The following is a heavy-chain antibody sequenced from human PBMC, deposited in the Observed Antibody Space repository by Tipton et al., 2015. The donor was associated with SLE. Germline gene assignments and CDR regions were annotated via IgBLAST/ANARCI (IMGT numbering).Heavy chain of an antibody. V-gene: IGHV3-7*03. CDR2: IKQDGSEK. D-gene: IGHD3-22*01. CDR3: ARDRGIDYYDSSGYYNY. CDR1: GFSFSYYW. J-gene: IGHJ4*02. Sequence: SLRLSCAASGFSFSYYWMSWVRQAPGKGLEWVANIKQDGSEKYYVDSVKGRFTISRDNAKNSLYLQMNSLRAEDTAVYYCARDRGIDYYDSSGYYNYWGQGTLVTVSS.